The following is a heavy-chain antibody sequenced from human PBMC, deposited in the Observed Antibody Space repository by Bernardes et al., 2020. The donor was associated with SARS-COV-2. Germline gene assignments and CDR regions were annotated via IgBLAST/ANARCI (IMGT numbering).Heavy chain of an antibody. D-gene: IGHD2-2*01. Sequence: GGSLILSCAASGFTFRHFAMHWVRQAPGKGLEWLAIISYEERTAYNADSVKGRFTISRDNSKDTIFLQMSSLRPEDTAVYYCARETQDATSSYFDYWGQGTLVTVSS. CDR1: GFTFRHFA. CDR2: ISYEERTA. V-gene: IGHV3-30*19. CDR3: ARETQDATSSYFDY. J-gene: IGHJ4*02.